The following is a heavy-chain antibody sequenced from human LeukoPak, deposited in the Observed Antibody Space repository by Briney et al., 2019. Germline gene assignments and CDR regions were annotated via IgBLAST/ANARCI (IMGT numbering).Heavy chain of an antibody. CDR1: GAPISSNNW. CDR3: ASAEPRGIIWYPY. D-gene: IGHD6-13*01. CDR2: IYRSGST. Sequence: PSGTLSLTCAVSGAPISSNNWWWSWVRQPPGKGLEWIGEIYRSGSTNYNPSLKSRVTMSVDKSKNQFSLKLSSVTAADTAVYYCASAEPRGIIWYPYWGQGTLVTVSS. V-gene: IGHV4-4*02. J-gene: IGHJ4*02.